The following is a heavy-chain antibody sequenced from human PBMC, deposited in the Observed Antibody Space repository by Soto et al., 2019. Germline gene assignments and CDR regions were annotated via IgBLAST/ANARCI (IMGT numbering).Heavy chain of an antibody. CDR2: IYYSGST. CDR1: GGSISSSSYY. CDR3: ARHVSFATVTTPYYYYYYMDV. J-gene: IGHJ6*03. Sequence: SETLSLTCTVSGGSISSSSYYWGWIRQPPGKGLEWIGSIYYSGSTYYNPSLKSRVTISVDTSKNQFSLKLSSVTTADTAVYYCARHVSFATVTTPYYYYYYMDVWGKGTTVTVSS. V-gene: IGHV4-39*01. D-gene: IGHD4-4*01.